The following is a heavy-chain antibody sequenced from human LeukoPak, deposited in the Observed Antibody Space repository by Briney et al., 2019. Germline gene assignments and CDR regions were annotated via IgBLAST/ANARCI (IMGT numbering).Heavy chain of an antibody. V-gene: IGHV1-46*01. CDR1: GHTFSRSY. D-gene: IGHD1-26*01. J-gene: IGHJ5*02. Sequence: GTSVKVSCKASGHTFSRSYMHWVRQAPGQGLEWMGVINPSGTWTSYAQKFRGRITMTRDMSTSTDYMELRSLGVEDTAVYYCAKDNSVGAIAWWFDPWGQGTLVTGSS. CDR2: INPSGTWT. CDR3: AKDNSVGAIAWWFDP.